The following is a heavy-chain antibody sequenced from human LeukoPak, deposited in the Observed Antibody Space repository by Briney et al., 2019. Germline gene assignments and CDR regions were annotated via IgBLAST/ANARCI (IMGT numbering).Heavy chain of an antibody. CDR1: GYIFTSYG. CDR3: ARADDFWSGDNYYFYYMDV. V-gene: IGHV1-18*01. Sequence: ASVKVSCKASGYIFTSYGINWVRQAPGQGLEWMGWISAYNGNTNYAQRLQGRVTMTTGTSTSTAYMELRSLRSDDTAVYYCARADDFWSGDNYYFYYMDVWGKGTTVTVSS. J-gene: IGHJ6*03. CDR2: ISAYNGNT. D-gene: IGHD3-3*01.